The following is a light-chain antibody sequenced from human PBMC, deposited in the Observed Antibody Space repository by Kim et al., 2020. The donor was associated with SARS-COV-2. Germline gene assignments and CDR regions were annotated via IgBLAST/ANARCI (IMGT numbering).Light chain of an antibody. Sequence: IQLTQSPSTLSASVGDRVTITCRASQSIGGWLAWYQQKPGKAPKLLIYDASSVESGVPSRFSGSGSGTEFTLTISSLQPDDSATYYCQHHSTYPITFGQGTRLRL. CDR3: QHHSTYPIT. CDR2: DAS. J-gene: IGKJ5*01. CDR1: QSIGGW. V-gene: IGKV1-5*01.